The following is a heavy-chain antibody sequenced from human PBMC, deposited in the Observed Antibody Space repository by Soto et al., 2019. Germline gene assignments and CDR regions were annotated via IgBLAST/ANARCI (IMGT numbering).Heavy chain of an antibody. Sequence: KPSETLSLTCTVSGGSMINYYWSWVRQTAGRGLEWIGRISATGSTNDNSSLRSRLIMSIDTSKNQMFLKLTSVTAADTAVYFCARDSLAGGRVLDLWGPGTVVTVSS. D-gene: IGHD2-15*01. CDR1: GGSMINYY. J-gene: IGHJ5*02. V-gene: IGHV4-4*07. CDR3: ARDSLAGGRVLDL. CDR2: ISATGST.